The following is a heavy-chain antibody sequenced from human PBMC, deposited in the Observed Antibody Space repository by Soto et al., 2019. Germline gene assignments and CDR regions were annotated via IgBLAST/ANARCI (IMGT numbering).Heavy chain of an antibody. V-gene: IGHV5-10-1*01. CDR1: GYRFTSYL. Sequence: GEFLKLSCTGSGYRFTSYLISWVRPLPGKGLEWMGRIDPSDAYTNYSPSFQGHVTISADKSISTAYLQWSSLKASDTAMYYCATRIAVAGTGNGMDVWGQGTTVTVSS. CDR2: IDPSDAYT. D-gene: IGHD6-19*01. CDR3: ATRIAVAGTGNGMDV. J-gene: IGHJ6*02.